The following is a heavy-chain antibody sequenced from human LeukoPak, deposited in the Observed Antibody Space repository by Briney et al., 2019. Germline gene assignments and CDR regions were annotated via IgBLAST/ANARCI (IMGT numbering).Heavy chain of an antibody. CDR3: ATAEKLLWFGESFDY. D-gene: IGHD3-10*01. CDR1: GGTFSSYA. CDR2: IIPIFGTA. V-gene: IGHV1-69*13. Sequence: SVKVSCKASGGTFSSYAISWVRQAPGQGLEWMGGIIPIFGTANYAQKFQGRVTITADESTSTAYMELSSLRSGDTAVYYCATAEKLLWFGESFDYWGQGTLVTVSS. J-gene: IGHJ4*02.